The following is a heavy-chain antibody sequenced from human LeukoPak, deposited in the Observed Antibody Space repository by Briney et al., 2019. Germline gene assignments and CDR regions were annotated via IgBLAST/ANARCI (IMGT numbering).Heavy chain of an antibody. V-gene: IGHV3-7*01. D-gene: IGHD3-10*01. J-gene: IGHJ5*02. CDR3: AKDRSLSVRVNWFDP. Sequence: GGSLRLSCAASGFTFSDYYMSWIRQAPGKGLEWVANIKKDETEIYYADSVKGRFTISRDNSKNTLYLQMNSLRAEDTAVYYCAKDRSLSVRVNWFDPWGQGTLVTVSS. CDR1: GFTFSDYY. CDR2: IKKDETEI.